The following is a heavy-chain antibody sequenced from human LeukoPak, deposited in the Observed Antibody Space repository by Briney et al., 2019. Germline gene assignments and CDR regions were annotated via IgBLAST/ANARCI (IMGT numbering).Heavy chain of an antibody. D-gene: IGHD6-13*01. CDR1: GGSFSGYY. Sequence: SETLSLTCAVYGGSFSGYYWSWIRQPPGKGLEWIGEINHSGSTNYNPSLKSRVTISVDTSKNQFSLKLSSVTAADTAVYYCARGGRMAAAALYNWFDPWGQGTLVTVSS. CDR3: ARGGRMAAAALYNWFDP. J-gene: IGHJ5*02. V-gene: IGHV4-34*01. CDR2: INHSGST.